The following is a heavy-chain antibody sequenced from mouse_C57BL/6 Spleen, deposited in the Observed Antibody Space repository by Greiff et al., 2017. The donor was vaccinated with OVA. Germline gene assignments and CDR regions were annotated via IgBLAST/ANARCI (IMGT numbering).Heavy chain of an antibody. J-gene: IGHJ2*01. CDR2: IYPRSGNT. CDR1: GYTFTSYG. V-gene: IGHV1-81*01. CDR3: ARKIVARYYFDY. D-gene: IGHD1-1*01. Sequence: QVQLKESGAELARPGASVKLSCKASGYTFTSYGISWVKQRTGQGLEWIGEIYPRSGNTYYNEKFKGKATLTVDKSSSTAYMELRSLTSEDSAVYFCARKIVARYYFDYWGQGTTLTVSS.